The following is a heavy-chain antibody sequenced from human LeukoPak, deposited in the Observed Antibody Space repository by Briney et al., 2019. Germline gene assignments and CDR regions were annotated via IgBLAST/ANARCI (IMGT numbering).Heavy chain of an antibody. J-gene: IGHJ4*02. V-gene: IGHV4-34*01. CDR3: ARYRMVTGGLDY. CDR1: GGSFSGYY. D-gene: IGHD5-18*01. Sequence: SETLSLTCAVYGGSFSGYYWSWIRQPPGKGLEWIGEINHSGSTNHNPSLKSRVTISVDTSKNQFSLKLSSVTAADTAVYYCARYRMVTGGLDYWGQGTLVTVSS. CDR2: INHSGST.